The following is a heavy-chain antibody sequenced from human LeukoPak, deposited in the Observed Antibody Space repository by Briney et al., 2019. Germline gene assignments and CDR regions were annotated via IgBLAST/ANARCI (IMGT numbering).Heavy chain of an antibody. CDR1: GFTFSSYA. D-gene: IGHD3-10*01. J-gene: IGHJ5*02. Sequence: PGGSLRLSCGASGFTFSSYAMSWVRQAPGKGLEWVSGISGSGGSTYYADSVKGRFTISRDNSKKTLFLQMNSLRADDTAVYYCAKDLGSLRAGSGFDPWGQGTLVTVSS. V-gene: IGHV3-23*01. CDR3: AKDLGSLRAGSGFDP. CDR2: ISGSGGST.